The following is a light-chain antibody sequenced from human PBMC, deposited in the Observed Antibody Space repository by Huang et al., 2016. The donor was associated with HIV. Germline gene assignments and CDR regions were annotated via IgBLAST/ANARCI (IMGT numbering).Light chain of an antibody. CDR2: GAS. CDR1: QTVTRRS. V-gene: IGKV3-20*01. J-gene: IGKJ2*01. Sequence: EIVLTQSPGTLSLSPGERATLSCRANQTVTRRSLAWYQQRPGQAPRLLISGASSRATGIPDMFSGSGSGTDFALTISGLEPEDFVIYYCHQYGRSPPTFGRGTKLEIK. CDR3: HQYGRSPPT.